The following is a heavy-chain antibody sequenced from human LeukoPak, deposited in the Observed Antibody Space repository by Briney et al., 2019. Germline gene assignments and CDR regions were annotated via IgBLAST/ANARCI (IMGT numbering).Heavy chain of an antibody. J-gene: IGHJ5*02. V-gene: IGHV4-4*02. Sequence: SETLSLTCAVSGGSISSSNWWSWVRQPPGKGLEWIGEIYHSGSTNYNPSLKGRVTISVDKSKNQFSLKLSSVTAADTAVYYCARDPSHCSSTSCYNSNWFDPWGQGTLVTVSS. CDR3: ARDPSHCSSTSCYNSNWFDP. D-gene: IGHD2-2*01. CDR2: IYHSGST. CDR1: GGSISSSNW.